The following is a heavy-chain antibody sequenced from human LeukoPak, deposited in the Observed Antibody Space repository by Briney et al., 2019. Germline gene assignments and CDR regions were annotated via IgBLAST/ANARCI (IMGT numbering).Heavy chain of an antibody. CDR3: ATKRYSGTYPDLDN. Sequence: PGGSLRLSCAASGFTLSSFWMSWVRRAPGKGLEWVSYISISGSIIYYADSVKGRFTISRDNAKNSLYLQMNSLRAEDTAVYYCATKRYSGTYPDLDNWGQGTLVTVSS. D-gene: IGHD1-26*01. V-gene: IGHV3-48*03. J-gene: IGHJ4*02. CDR2: ISISGSII. CDR1: GFTLSSFW.